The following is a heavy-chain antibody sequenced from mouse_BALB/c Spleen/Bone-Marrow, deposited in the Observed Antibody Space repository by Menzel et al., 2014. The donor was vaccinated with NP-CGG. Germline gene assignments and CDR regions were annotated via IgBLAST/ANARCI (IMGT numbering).Heavy chain of an antibody. CDR1: GFNIEDSY. D-gene: IGHD1-1*01. CDR3: ARNYGSSLDY. V-gene: IGHV14-3*02. Sequence: VQLQQSGAEIVKPGASVKSSCATSGFNIEDSYIYWMKQRPEQGLEWIGRIDPANGNTKYDPKFQGKATITVDTSSATAYLQLSSLTSEDTDVYYCARNYGSSLDYWGQGTTLTVSS. CDR2: IDPANGNT. J-gene: IGHJ2*01.